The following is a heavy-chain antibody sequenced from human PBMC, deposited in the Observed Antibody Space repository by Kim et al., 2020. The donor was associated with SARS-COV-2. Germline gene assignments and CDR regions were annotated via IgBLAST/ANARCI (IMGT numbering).Heavy chain of an antibody. CDR3: VRASGWLLRY. CDR1: GFTFDQSA. D-gene: IGHD2-15*01. CDR2: IGANGETI. J-gene: IGHJ4*02. Sequence: GGSLRLFCAASGFTFDQSAMHWVRQAPGKGLEWVSLIGANGETIYYADSVKGRFTISIDNNKNSLYLQMNSLRTEDTALYYCVRASGWLLRYWGQGTLVTVT. V-gene: IGHV3-43*02.